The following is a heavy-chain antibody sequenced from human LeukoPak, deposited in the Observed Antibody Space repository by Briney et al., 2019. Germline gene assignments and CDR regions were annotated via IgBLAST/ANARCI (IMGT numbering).Heavy chain of an antibody. D-gene: IGHD5-18*01. V-gene: IGHV3-23*01. CDR2: ISGSGGST. CDR1: GFTFSSYA. CDR3: AKDGYSYGYGYFDY. Sequence: PGGSLRLSCAASGFTFSSYAMSWVRQAPGKGLEWVSAISGSGGSTYYADSVKGRLTISRDNSKNTLYLQMNSLRAEDTAVYYCAKDGYSYGYGYFDYWGQGTLVTVSS. J-gene: IGHJ4*02.